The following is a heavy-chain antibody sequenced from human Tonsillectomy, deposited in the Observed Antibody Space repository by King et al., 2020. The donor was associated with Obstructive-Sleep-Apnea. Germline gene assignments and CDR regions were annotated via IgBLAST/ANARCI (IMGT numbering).Heavy chain of an antibody. CDR3: ARDRRGRCWGGDMDV. CDR2: INPNSGGT. Sequence: QLVQSGAEVKKRGASVKVSCKASGYTFTDYYMYWVREAPGQGLEWMGWINPNSGGTNYAQKFQGRVTMTKDTSISTAYMELSRLRSDDTAVYYCARDRRGRCWGGDMDVWGQGTTVTVSS. V-gene: IGHV1-2*02. D-gene: IGHD1-26*01. CDR1: GYTFTDYY. J-gene: IGHJ6*02.